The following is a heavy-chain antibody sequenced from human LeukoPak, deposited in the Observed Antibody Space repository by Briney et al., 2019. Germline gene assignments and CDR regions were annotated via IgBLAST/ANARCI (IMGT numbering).Heavy chain of an antibody. J-gene: IGHJ3*02. CDR1: GFTVSSNY. Sequence: GGSLRLSCAASGFTVSSNYMSWVRQAPGKGLEWVSVIYSGGSTYYAGSVKGRFTISRDNSKNTLYLQMNSLRAEDTAVYYCARERAPFDGFDIWGRGTVVTVSS. D-gene: IGHD4/OR15-4a*01. CDR2: IYSGGST. CDR3: ARERAPFDGFDI. V-gene: IGHV3-66*01.